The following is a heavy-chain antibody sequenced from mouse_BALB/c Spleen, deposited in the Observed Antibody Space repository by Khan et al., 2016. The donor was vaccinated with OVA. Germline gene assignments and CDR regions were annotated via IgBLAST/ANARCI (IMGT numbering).Heavy chain of an antibody. Sequence: VQLQQPGPELMKPGASVKISCKASGYSFTTYYIHWVIQSHGKSLEWIGYIDPFSGGTTYNQKFKGKATLTVDKSSSTAYIHLSSLTSEDSAVYYCTRHGYVAWFTYWGQGTLVTVSA. CDR2: IDPFSGGT. CDR3: TRHGYVAWFTY. V-gene: IGHV1S135*01. D-gene: IGHD2-2*01. CDR1: GYSFTTYY. J-gene: IGHJ3*01.